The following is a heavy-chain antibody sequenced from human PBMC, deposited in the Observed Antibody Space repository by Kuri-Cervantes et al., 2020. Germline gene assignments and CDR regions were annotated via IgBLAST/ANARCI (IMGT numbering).Heavy chain of an antibody. CDR3: ARGSSTGWFVN. Sequence: GESLKISCAASGFTVSSNYMSWVRQAPGKGLEWVSVIYSGGSTYYADSVKGRFTISRDNSKNTLYLQLNSLRAEDTAVYYCARGSSTGWFVNWGQGSLVTVSS. D-gene: IGHD6-19*01. V-gene: IGHV3-53*01. CDR1: GFTVSSNY. J-gene: IGHJ4*02. CDR2: IYSGGST.